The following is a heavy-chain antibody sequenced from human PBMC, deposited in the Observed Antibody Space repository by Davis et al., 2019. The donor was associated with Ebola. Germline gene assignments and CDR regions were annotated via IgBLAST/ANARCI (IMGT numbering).Heavy chain of an antibody. Sequence: PGGSLRLSCAASGFTFSSYGMHWVRQAPGKGLEWVAVISYDGSNKYYADSVKGRFTISRDNSKNTLYLQMNSLRAEDTAVYYCAKGDIVVVVAAPDYWGQGTLVTVSS. V-gene: IGHV3-30*18. D-gene: IGHD2-15*01. CDR2: ISYDGSNK. J-gene: IGHJ4*02. CDR3: AKGDIVVVVAAPDY. CDR1: GFTFSSYG.